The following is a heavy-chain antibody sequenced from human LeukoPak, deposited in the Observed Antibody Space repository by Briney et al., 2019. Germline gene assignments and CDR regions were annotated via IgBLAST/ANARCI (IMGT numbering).Heavy chain of an antibody. CDR3: AKDHRDILTGYGLICDY. CDR2: ISGSGGST. J-gene: IGHJ4*02. Sequence: GGSLRLSCAASGFTFSSYAMSWVRQAPGKGLEWVSAISGSGGSTYYADSVKGRFTISRDNSKNTLYLQMNSLRAEDTAVYYCAKDHRDILTGYGLICDYWGRGTLVTVSS. CDR1: GFTFSSYA. V-gene: IGHV3-23*01. D-gene: IGHD3-9*01.